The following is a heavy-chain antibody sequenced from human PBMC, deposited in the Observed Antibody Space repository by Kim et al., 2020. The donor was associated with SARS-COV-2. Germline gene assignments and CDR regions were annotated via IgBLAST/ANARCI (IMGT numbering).Heavy chain of an antibody. CDR3: ARHRRYSSSWYFDL. V-gene: IGHV4-59*08. J-gene: IGHJ2*01. D-gene: IGHD6-13*01. Sequence: NPSLKSRVTISVDTSKNQFSLKLSSVTAADTAVYYCARHRRYSSSWYFDLWGRGTLVTVSS.